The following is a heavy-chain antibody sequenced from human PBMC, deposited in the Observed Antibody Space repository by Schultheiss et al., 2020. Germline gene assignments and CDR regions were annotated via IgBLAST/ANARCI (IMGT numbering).Heavy chain of an antibody. Sequence: GSLRLSCAASGFTFSSYAMSWVRQAPGKGLEWVSYISSSGSTIYYADSVKGRFTISRDNAKNTLYLQMNSLRAEDTAVYYCARAFLTGYSGWFDPWGQGTLVTVSS. CDR1: GFTFSSYA. D-gene: IGHD3-9*01. CDR3: ARAFLTGYSGWFDP. J-gene: IGHJ5*02. V-gene: IGHV3-48*04. CDR2: ISSSGSTI.